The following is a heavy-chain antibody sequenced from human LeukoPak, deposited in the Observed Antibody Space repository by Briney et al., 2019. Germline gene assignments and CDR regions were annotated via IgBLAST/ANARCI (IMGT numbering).Heavy chain of an antibody. J-gene: IGHJ4*02. CDR3: ATDRWYGAKFDY. V-gene: IGHV1-24*01. CDR1: GYTLTELS. Sequence: ASVKVSCKVSGYTLTELSMHWVRQAPGKGLEWMGGFDPEDGETIYAQKFQGRVTMTEDTSTDTAYMERSSLRSEDTAVYYCATDRWYGAKFDYWGQGTLVTVSS. D-gene: IGHD6-13*01. CDR2: FDPEDGET.